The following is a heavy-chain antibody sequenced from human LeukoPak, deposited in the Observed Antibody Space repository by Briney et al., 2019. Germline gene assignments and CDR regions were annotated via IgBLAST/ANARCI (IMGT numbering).Heavy chain of an antibody. CDR2: IYHSGST. J-gene: IGHJ4*02. Sequence: SETLSLTCTVSGYSISSGYYWGWIRQPPGKGLEWIGSIYHSGSTYYNPSLKSRVTISVDTSKNQFSLKLSSVTAADTAVYYCAKAHYYDSAESDYWGQGTLVTVSS. D-gene: IGHD3-22*01. CDR1: GYSISSGYY. V-gene: IGHV4-38-2*02. CDR3: AKAHYYDSAESDY.